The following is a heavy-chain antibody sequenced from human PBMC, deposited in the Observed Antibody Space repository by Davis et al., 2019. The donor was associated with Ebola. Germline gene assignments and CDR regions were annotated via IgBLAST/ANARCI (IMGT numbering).Heavy chain of an antibody. CDR2: IKSQSYGGTT. J-gene: IGHJ4*02. V-gene: IGHV3-15*01. CDR3: STELVAAALYLDY. Sequence: GESLKISCAASGFTFSNAWMRWVRQAPGKGLEWVGHIKSQSYGGTTDYAAPVKGRFTISRDDSTNTVYLQMNNLRSEDTAVYYCSTELVAAALYLDYWGQGVLVTVSS. CDR1: GFTFSNAW. D-gene: IGHD2-2*01.